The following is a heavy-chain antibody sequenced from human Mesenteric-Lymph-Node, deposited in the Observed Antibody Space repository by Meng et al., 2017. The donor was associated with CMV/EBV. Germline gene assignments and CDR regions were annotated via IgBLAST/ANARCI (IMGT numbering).Heavy chain of an antibody. CDR1: GGSFSGYY. CDR3: ARERYYHYYYYGMDV. D-gene: IGHD3-9*01. Sequence: SETLSLTCAVYGGSFSGYYWSWIRQPPGKGLEWIGEINHSGSTNYNPSLKSRVTISVDTSKNQFSLKLSSVTAADTAVYYCARERYYHYYYYGMDVWGQGTTVTVSS. V-gene: IGHV4-34*01. CDR2: INHSGST. J-gene: IGHJ6*02.